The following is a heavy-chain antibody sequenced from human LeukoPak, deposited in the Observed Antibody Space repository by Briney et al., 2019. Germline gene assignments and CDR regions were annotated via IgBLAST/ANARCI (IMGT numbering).Heavy chain of an antibody. CDR2: IYYSGST. Sequence: SETLSLTCTVSGGSISSYYWSWIRQPPGKGLEWIGYIYYSGSTNYNPSLKSRVTISVDRSKNQFSLKLSSVTAADTAVYYCARKDYGDAFDIWGQGTMVTVSS. V-gene: IGHV4-59*12. D-gene: IGHD4-17*01. CDR3: ARKDYGDAFDI. CDR1: GGSISSYY. J-gene: IGHJ3*02.